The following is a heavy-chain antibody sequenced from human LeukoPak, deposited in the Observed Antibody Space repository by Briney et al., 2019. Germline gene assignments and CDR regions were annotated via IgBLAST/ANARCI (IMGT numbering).Heavy chain of an antibody. Sequence: GASVKVSCKASGYTFTGYYMHWVRQAPGQGLEWMGWIDPNSGGTNYAQKFQGRVTMTRDTSISTAYMELSRLRSDDTAVYYCARALADYYDSSGYYYFDYWGQGTLVTVSS. CDR2: IDPNSGGT. D-gene: IGHD3-22*01. V-gene: IGHV1-2*02. J-gene: IGHJ4*02. CDR3: ARALADYYDSSGYYYFDY. CDR1: GYTFTGYY.